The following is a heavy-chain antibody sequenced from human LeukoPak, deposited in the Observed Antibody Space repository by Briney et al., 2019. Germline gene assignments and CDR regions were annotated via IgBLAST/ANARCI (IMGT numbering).Heavy chain of an antibody. CDR1: GYTFTSYY. V-gene: IGHV1-46*01. CDR2: INPSGGST. J-gene: IGHJ6*02. CDR3: ARFGDGSGSYYPMYYYYGMDV. D-gene: IGHD3-10*01. Sequence: ASEKVSCKASGYTFTSYYMHWVRQAPGQGLEWMGIINPSGGSTSYAQKFQGRVTMTWDTSTSTVYMELSSLRSEDTAVYYCARFGDGSGSYYPMYYYYGMDVWGQGTTVTVSS.